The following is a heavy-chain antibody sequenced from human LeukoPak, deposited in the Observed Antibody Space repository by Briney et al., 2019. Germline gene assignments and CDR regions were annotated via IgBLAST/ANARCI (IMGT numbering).Heavy chain of an antibody. CDR2: IYTSGST. CDR1: GGSISSYY. V-gene: IGHV4-4*07. J-gene: IGHJ4*02. Sequence: SETLSLTCTVSGGSISSYYWSWIRQPAGKGLEWIGRIYTSGSTNYNPSLKSRVTISVDTSKNQFSLKLSSVTAADTAVYYCAGGVYCSSTSCPTSYWGQGTLVTVSS. D-gene: IGHD2-2*01. CDR3: AGGVYCSSTSCPTSY.